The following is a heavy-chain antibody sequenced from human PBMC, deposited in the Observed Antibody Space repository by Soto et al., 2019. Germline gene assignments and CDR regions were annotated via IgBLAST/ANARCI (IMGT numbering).Heavy chain of an antibody. V-gene: IGHV4-34*01. D-gene: IGHD2-15*01. J-gene: IGHJ4*02. CDR2: INHSGST. CDR3: ARGSTVAAILFDY. CDR1: CGSFSGYY. Sequence: PSETLSLTCAVYCGSFSGYYWSWIRQPPGKGLEWIGEINHSGSTNYNPSLKSRVTMSVDTSKNQFSLKLSSVTAADTAVYYCARGSTVAAILFDYWGQGTLVTVSS.